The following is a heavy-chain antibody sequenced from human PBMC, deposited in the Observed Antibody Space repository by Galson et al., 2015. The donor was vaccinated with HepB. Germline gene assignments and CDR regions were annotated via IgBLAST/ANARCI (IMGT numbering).Heavy chain of an antibody. J-gene: IGHJ6*02. V-gene: IGHV1-46*02. Sequence: SVTVSCKASGSTFNSYYMHWVRQAPGQGLEWMGIINPSGGTTGYAQIFQGRITMTRGTSTSTVYMELSSLRSEDTAVYYCARDGIAETNYFYYGLDVWGQGTTVTVSS. CDR1: GSTFNSYY. D-gene: IGHD6-13*01. CDR2: INPSGGTT. CDR3: ARDGIAETNYFYYGLDV.